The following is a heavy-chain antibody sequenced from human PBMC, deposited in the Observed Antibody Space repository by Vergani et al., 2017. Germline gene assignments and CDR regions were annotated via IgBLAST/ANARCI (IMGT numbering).Heavy chain of an antibody. CDR3: AREIXVSSSSFYYDYMDV. CDR1: GGTFSSYA. D-gene: IGHD6-6*01. CDR2: IIPIFGTA. J-gene: IGHJ6*03. Sequence: QVQLVQSGAEVKKPGSSVKVSCKASGGTFSSYAISWVRQAPGQGLEWMGGIIPIFGTANYAQKFQGRVTITADESTSTAYMELSSLRSEDTAVYYCAREIXVSSSSFYYDYMDVWGKGTTVTVSS. V-gene: IGHV1-69*01.